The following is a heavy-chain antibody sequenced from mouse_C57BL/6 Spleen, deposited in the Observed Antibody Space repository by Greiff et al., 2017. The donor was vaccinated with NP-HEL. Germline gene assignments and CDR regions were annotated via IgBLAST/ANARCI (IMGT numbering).Heavy chain of an antibody. CDR1: GYAFSSYW. CDR3: AREGKNTWFAY. Sequence: VKLMESGAELVKPGASVKISCKASGYAFSSYWMNWVKQRPGKGLEWIGQIYPGDGDTNYNGKFKGKATLTADKSSSTAYMQLSSLTSEDSAVYFCAREGKNTWFAYWGQGTLVTVSA. V-gene: IGHV1-80*01. J-gene: IGHJ3*01. CDR2: IYPGDGDT.